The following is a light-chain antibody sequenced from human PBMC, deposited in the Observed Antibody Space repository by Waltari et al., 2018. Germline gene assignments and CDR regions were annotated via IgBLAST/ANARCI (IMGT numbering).Light chain of an antibody. CDR1: QSVSSF. J-gene: IGKJ4*01. Sequence: EVVMTQSPATLSVSPGERATLSCRASQSVSSFVAWYQQKPGQAPRLLIYGASPRATGIPARFSGSGSGTEFTLTISSLQSEDFAGYYCQQYNDWPPLTFGGGTKVEIK. V-gene: IGKV3-15*01. CDR2: GAS. CDR3: QQYNDWPPLT.